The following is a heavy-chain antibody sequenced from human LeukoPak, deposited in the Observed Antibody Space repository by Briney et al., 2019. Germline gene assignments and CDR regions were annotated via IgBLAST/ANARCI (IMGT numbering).Heavy chain of an antibody. CDR1: GFSFSSYS. Sequence: GGSLRLSCAASGFSFSSYSMNWVRQAPGKRLEWVSYISGSGNAKHYTDSVKGRFTISRDNAKNALYLQMNSLRVEDTAVYFCARDYLYAFDYWGQGTLVTVSS. J-gene: IGHJ4*02. CDR2: ISGSGNAK. D-gene: IGHD2-2*01. CDR3: ARDYLYAFDY. V-gene: IGHV3-48*01.